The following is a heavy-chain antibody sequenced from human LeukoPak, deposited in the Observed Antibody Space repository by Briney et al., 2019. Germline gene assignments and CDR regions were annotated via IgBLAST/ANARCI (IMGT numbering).Heavy chain of an antibody. CDR2: LSGSGAGT. Sequence: GGPLRLSCAASGFTFSDYALGWVRQAPGRGLEWVATLSGSGAGTYYSDSVQGRFTISRDNSKRTLFLQMNSLRAEDTAFYYCAKAELGVDTFFDYWGQGTLSPSPQ. J-gene: IGHJ4*02. CDR3: AKAELGVDTFFDY. V-gene: IGHV3-23*01. CDR1: GFTFSDYA. D-gene: IGHD3-3*01.